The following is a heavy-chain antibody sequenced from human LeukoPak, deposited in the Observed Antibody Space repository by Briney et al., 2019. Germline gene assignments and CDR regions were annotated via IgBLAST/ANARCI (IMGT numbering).Heavy chain of an antibody. V-gene: IGHV3-21*01. D-gene: IGHD5-24*01. CDR3: ARESSGWLQLFDY. CDR2: ISSSSSYI. CDR1: GFTFSSYS. Sequence: PGGSLRLSCAASGFTFSSYSMNWVRQAPGEGLEWVSCISSSSSYIHYADSVKGRFTISRDNAKNSLFLQMNSLRAEDTAVYYCARESSGWLQLFDYWGQGTLVTVSS. J-gene: IGHJ4*02.